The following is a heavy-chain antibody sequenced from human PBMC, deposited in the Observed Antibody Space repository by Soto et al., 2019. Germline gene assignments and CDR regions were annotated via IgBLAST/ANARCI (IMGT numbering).Heavy chain of an antibody. Sequence: SETLSLTCTVSGGSISSGDYYWSWIRQPPGKGLEWIGYIYYSGSTYYNPSLKSRVTISVDTSKNQFSLKLSSVTAADTAVYYCAREGGYDSSGYPDYRGQGTLVTFSS. V-gene: IGHV4-30-4*01. CDR1: GGSISSGDYY. D-gene: IGHD3-22*01. CDR2: IYYSGST. J-gene: IGHJ4*02. CDR3: AREGGYDSSGYPDY.